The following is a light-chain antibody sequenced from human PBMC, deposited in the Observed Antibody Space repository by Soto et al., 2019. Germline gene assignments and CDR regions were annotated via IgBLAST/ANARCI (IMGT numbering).Light chain of an antibody. V-gene: IGKV1-8*01. CDR1: QGISSY. Sequence: ILRTQSPSSLSASTGDRVTITCRASQGISSYLAWYQQKPGKAPKLLIYAASTLQSGVPSRFSGSGSGTDFTLTISCLQSEDFATYYCQQYYSYPRTFGQRTKVDIK. J-gene: IGKJ1*01. CDR3: QQYYSYPRT. CDR2: AAS.